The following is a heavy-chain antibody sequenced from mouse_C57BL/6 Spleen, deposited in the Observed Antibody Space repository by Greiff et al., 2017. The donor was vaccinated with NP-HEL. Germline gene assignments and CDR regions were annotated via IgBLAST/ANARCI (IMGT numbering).Heavy chain of an antibody. CDR1: GFSFNTYA. D-gene: IGHD2-3*01. CDR3: LRHDGYYAMDY. Sequence: DVMPVESGGGLVQPKGSLKLSCAASGFSFNTYAMNWVRHAPGKGLEWAARIRSKSNNYATYYADSVKDRYTISRDDSESMLCRQMYNLKTEDTSMYYSLRHDGYYAMDYWGQGTSVTVSS. CDR2: IRSKSNNYAT. V-gene: IGHV10-1*01. J-gene: IGHJ4*01.